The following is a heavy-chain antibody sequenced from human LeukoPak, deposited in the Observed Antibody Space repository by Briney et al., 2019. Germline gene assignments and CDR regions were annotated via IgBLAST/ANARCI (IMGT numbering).Heavy chain of an antibody. CDR2: IIPIFGTA. CDR3: ARGSYFYGSGSFMGSDY. J-gene: IGHJ4*02. D-gene: IGHD3-10*01. Sequence: VASVKVSCKASGGTFSSYAISWVRQAPGQGLEWMGGIIPIFGTANYAQKFQGRVTITADESTSTAYMELSSLRSEDTAVYYCARGSYFYGSGSFMGSDYWGQGTLVTVSS. CDR1: GGTFSSYA. V-gene: IGHV1-69*13.